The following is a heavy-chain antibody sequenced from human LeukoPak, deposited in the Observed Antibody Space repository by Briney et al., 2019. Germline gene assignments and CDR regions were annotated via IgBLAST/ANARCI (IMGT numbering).Heavy chain of an antibody. Sequence: GGSLRLSCVVSGFTFSSYGMHWVRQAPGKGLEWVAFIRYDGSNEYYTDSVKGRFTISRDKYKNTLYLQMNSLRPEDTAVYYGAKDMYETGTTWGAATGPDYWGQGTLVTVSS. J-gene: IGHJ4*02. V-gene: IGHV3-30*02. CDR3: AKDMYETGTTWGAATGPDY. CDR1: GFTFSSYG. D-gene: IGHD6-13*01. CDR2: IRYDGSNE.